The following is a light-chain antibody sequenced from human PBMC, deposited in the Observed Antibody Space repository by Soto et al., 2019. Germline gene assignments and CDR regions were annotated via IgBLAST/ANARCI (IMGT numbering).Light chain of an antibody. CDR2: GTS. J-gene: IGKJ5*01. Sequence: EIVWTQAPGTLSLSPVERATLSCRASQSVSSIYLAWYQQKPGQAPRLLIHGTSNRATGIPVRLSGSGSESAFTLTISSPDPEDFAVYYCQQRSSPITFGQGTRLEIK. CDR3: QQRSSPIT. V-gene: IGKV3-20*01. CDR1: QSVSSIY.